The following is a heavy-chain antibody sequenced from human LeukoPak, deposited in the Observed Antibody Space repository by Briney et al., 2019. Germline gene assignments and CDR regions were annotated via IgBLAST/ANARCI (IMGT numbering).Heavy chain of an antibody. Sequence: GGSLILSCAASGFTVSSNYMSWVRQAPGKGLEWVSVIYSGGSTYYADSVKGRFTISRDNSKNTLYLQMNSLRAEDTAVYYCAATPGIAVFDYWGQGTLVTVSS. CDR3: AATPGIAVFDY. CDR2: IYSGGST. J-gene: IGHJ4*02. CDR1: GFTVSSNY. V-gene: IGHV3-66*02. D-gene: IGHD6-19*01.